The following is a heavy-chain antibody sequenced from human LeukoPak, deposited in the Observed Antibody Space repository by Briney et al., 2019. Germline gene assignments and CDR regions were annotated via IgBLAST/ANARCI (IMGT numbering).Heavy chain of an antibody. Sequence: GGSLRLSCAASGFTFSSYAMHWVCQAPGKGLEWVAVISYDGSNKYYADSVKGRFTISRDNSKNTLYLQMNSLRAEDTAVCYCARAPGIASSYGYWGQGTLVTVSS. CDR1: GFTFSSYA. D-gene: IGHD6-6*01. CDR3: ARAPGIASSYGY. J-gene: IGHJ4*02. CDR2: ISYDGSNK. V-gene: IGHV3-30-3*01.